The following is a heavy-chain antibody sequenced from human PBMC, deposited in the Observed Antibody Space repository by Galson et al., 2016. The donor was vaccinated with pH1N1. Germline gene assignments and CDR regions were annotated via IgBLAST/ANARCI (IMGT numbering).Heavy chain of an antibody. Sequence: SLRLSCAASGFTFNNYALHWVRQAPGKGLEWVSGINWNSGSIGYVDSVKGRFTISRDNARNSLYLQMNSLRPEDTALYYCAKASTGYSAEGFDYWGQETLVTVSS. CDR2: INWNSGSI. CDR3: AKASTGYSAEGFDY. D-gene: IGHD6-13*01. V-gene: IGHV3-9*01. CDR1: GFTFNNYA. J-gene: IGHJ4*02.